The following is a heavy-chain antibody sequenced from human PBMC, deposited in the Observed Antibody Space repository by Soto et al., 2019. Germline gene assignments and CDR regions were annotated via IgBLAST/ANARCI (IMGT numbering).Heavy chain of an antibody. CDR1: FGSFSCYY. Sequence: LSLTFAVYFGSFSCYYWSWIRQPPGKGLEWIGEINHSGSTNYNPSLKSRVTISVDTSKNQFSLKLSSVTAADTAVYYCARGPGFDWLFDYWGQGTLVTVSS. V-gene: IGHV4-34*01. CDR3: ARGPGFDWLFDY. J-gene: IGHJ4*02. D-gene: IGHD3-9*01. CDR2: INHSGST.